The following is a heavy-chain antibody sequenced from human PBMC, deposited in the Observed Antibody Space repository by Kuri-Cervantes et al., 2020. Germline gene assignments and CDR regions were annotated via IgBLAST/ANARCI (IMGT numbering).Heavy chain of an antibody. CDR1: GFTFSNYD. Sequence: GGSLRLSCAASGFTFSNYDIHWVRQAPGKGLEWVAVISYDGSNKYYADSVKGRFTISRDNSKNTLYLQMNSLRAEDTAVYYCAKEDIVATIWYFDYWGQGTLVTVSS. J-gene: IGHJ4*02. V-gene: IGHV3-30*18. CDR3: AKEDIVATIWYFDY. D-gene: IGHD5-12*01. CDR2: ISYDGSNK.